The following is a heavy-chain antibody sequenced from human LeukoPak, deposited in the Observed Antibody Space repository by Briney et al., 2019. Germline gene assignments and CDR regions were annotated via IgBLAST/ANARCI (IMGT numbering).Heavy chain of an antibody. CDR3: ARREFGDYYYFYMDV. J-gene: IGHJ6*03. D-gene: IGHD2/OR15-2a*01. CDR1: GFTFSSYA. V-gene: IGHV3-23*01. Sequence: PGGSLRLSCAASGFTFSSYAMNWVRQVPGKGLEWVSSISGSGGNTYYTDSVKSRVTISRDKSKNTLYLQMNRLRADDTATYYCARREFGDYYYFYMDVWGKGTTVTVSS. CDR2: ISGSGGNT.